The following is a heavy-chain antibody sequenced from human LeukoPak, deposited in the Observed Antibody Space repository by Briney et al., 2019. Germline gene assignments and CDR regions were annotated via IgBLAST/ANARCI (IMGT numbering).Heavy chain of an antibody. D-gene: IGHD6-19*01. CDR1: GFTFSSYA. CDR3: AKVIAVAGKYYFDY. J-gene: IGHJ4*02. V-gene: IGHV3-23*01. CDR2: ISGSGGST. Sequence: PGGSLRLSCAASGFTFSSYAMSWVRQAPGKGLEWVSAISGSGGSTYYADSVKGRFTISRDNSNNRLYLKMNSLRAEDTAVYYCAKVIAVAGKYYFDYWGQGTLVTVSS.